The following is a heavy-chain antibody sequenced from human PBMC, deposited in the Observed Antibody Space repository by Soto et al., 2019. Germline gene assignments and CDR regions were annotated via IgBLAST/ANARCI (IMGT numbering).Heavy chain of an antibody. CDR2: INAGNGNT. CDR1: GYTFTSYA. Sequence: GASVKVSCKASGYTFTSYAMHWVRQAPGQRLEWMGWINAGNGNTKYSQKFQGRVTITRDTSASTAYMELSSLRSEDTAVYYCARDISITMVRGVITPDAFDIWGQGTMVTVSS. D-gene: IGHD3-10*01. V-gene: IGHV1-3*01. CDR3: ARDISITMVRGVITPDAFDI. J-gene: IGHJ3*02.